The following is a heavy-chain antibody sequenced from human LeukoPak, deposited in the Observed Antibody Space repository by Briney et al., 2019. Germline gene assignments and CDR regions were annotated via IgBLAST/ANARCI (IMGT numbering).Heavy chain of an antibody. J-gene: IGHJ4*02. CDR3: TSPGANDG. CDR2: INHSGST. V-gene: IGHV4-34*01. Sequence: SETLSLTCAVYGGSFSGYYWSWIRQPPGKGLEWIGEINHSGSTNYNPSLKSRVTISVDTSKNQFSLKLSSVTAADTAVYYCTSPGANDGWGQGTLVTVSS. CDR1: GGSFSGYY. D-gene: IGHD4/OR15-4a*01.